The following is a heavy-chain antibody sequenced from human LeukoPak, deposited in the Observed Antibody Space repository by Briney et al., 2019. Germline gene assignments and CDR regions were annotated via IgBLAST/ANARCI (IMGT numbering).Heavy chain of an antibody. D-gene: IGHD2-15*01. Sequence: ASVKVSCKASGYTFTSYYMHWVRQAPGQGLEWMGRIIPILGIANYAQKFQGRVTITADKSTSTAYMELSSLRSEDTAVYYCAIYSPPFDYWGQGTLVTVSS. J-gene: IGHJ4*02. V-gene: IGHV1-69*02. CDR3: AIYSPPFDY. CDR2: IIPILGIA. CDR1: GYTFTSYY.